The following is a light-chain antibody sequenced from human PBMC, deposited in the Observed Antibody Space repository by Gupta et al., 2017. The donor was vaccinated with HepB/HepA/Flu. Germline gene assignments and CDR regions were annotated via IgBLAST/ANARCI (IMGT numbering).Light chain of an antibody. CDR1: QSISSTY. Sequence: IVLTLSPGSLPLSPGERATLSCRASQSISSTYLAWYQQKPGQAPRLLIYGASRRATGIPYRFSGRGSGTDFTLTISSLEPEDFAVYYCQQYGTAPVTFGQGTRLEIK. CDR3: QQYGTAPVT. V-gene: IGKV3-20*01. CDR2: GAS. J-gene: IGKJ5*01.